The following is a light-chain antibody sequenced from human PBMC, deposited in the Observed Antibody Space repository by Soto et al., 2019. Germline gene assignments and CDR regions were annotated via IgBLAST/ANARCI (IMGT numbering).Light chain of an antibody. J-gene: IGKJ1*01. Sequence: EIVLTQSPSTLSLSPWERPTVAFRSSQTISSYLAWYQQKSGQPPRLLIYGASTRATGISARFSGSGSGTEFSLTISSLQSEDSAVYYCQQYNNWWTFGQGTKVDIK. CDR1: QTISSY. CDR2: GAS. CDR3: QQYNNWWT. V-gene: IGKV3-15*01.